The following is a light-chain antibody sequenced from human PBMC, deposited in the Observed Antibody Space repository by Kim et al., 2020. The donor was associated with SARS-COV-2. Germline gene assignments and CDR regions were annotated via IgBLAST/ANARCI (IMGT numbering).Light chain of an antibody. V-gene: IGLV3-19*01. J-gene: IGLJ2*01. Sequence: ALGQTVRIKCQGDSLRSYDASWYKQKPGQAPVLVIYGKNNRPSGIPDRFSGSSSGNTASLTITGAQAEDEAHYYCNSRDSSGNHLVFGGGTQLTVL. CDR1: SLRSYD. CDR2: GKN. CDR3: NSRDSSGNHLV.